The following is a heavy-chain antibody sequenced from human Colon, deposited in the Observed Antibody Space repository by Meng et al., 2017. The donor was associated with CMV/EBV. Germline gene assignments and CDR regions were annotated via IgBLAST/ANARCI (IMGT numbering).Heavy chain of an antibody. Sequence: FESGADWVQHWAFLRLSCAVSCFRFNNDVMTWGRQAPGKGLEWVATISGNGASAYYANSVKGRFTISRDNSKNMVYLQMKTLRDEDTAVYYCAKGFYWGQGTLVTVSS. V-gene: IGHV3-23*01. J-gene: IGHJ4*02. CDR1: CFRFNNDV. CDR2: ISGNGASA. CDR3: AKGFY.